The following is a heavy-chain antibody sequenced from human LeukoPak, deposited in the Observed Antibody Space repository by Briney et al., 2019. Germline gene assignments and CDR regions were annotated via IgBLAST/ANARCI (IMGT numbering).Heavy chain of an antibody. CDR1: ESTFNAYF. CDR3: ARKPWVVPAAIEYYFDY. V-gene: IGHV1-2*02. D-gene: IGHD2-2*01. J-gene: IGHJ4*02. Sequence: ASVKVSCKASESTFNAYFVHWVRQAPGQGLEWMGWINPNSGGTNYAQKFQVRVTMTRDTSISTAYMELSRLRSDDTAVYYCARKPWVVPAAIEYYFDYWGQGTLVTVSS. CDR2: INPNSGGT.